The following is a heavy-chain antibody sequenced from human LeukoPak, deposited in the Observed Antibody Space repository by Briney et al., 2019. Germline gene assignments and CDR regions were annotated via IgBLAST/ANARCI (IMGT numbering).Heavy chain of an antibody. CDR3: ARVGRIAVAGTSAFDI. J-gene: IGHJ3*02. CDR2: ISAYNGNT. V-gene: IGHV1-18*01. D-gene: IGHD6-19*01. Sequence: GASVKVSCKASGYTFTSYGISWVRQAPGQGLEWMGWISAYNGNTNYAQKLQGRVTMTTDTSTSTAYMELRSLRSDDTAVYYCARVGRIAVAGTSAFDIWGQGTMVTVSS. CDR1: GYTFTSYG.